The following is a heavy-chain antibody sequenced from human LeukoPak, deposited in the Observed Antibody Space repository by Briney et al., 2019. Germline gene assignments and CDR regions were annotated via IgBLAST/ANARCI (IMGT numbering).Heavy chain of an antibody. Sequence: SETLSLTCAVYGGSFSGYYWSWIRQPPGKGLEWIGEINHSGSTNYNPSLKSRVTISVDTSKNQFSLKLSSVTAADTAVYYCARKVLRYSDDYWGQGTLVTISS. CDR3: ARKVLRYSDDY. J-gene: IGHJ4*02. D-gene: IGHD3-9*01. CDR2: INHSGST. CDR1: GGSFSGYY. V-gene: IGHV4-34*01.